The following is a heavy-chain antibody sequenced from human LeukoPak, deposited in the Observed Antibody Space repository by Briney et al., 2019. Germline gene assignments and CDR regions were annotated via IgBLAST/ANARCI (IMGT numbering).Heavy chain of an antibody. CDR2: INWNGGST. D-gene: IGHD6-19*01. J-gene: IGHJ4*02. V-gene: IGHV3-20*04. CDR3: AKDGAIAVAGTFYYFDY. Sequence: GGSLRLSCAASGFTFDDYGMSWVRQAPGKGLEWVSGINWNGGSTGYADSVKGRFTISRDNSKNSLYLQMNSLRAEDTALYYCAKDGAIAVAGTFYYFDYWGQGTLVTVSS. CDR1: GFTFDDYG.